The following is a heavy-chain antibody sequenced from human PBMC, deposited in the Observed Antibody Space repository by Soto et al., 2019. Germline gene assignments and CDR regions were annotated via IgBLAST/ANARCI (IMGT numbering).Heavy chain of an antibody. D-gene: IGHD6-19*01. V-gene: IGHV4-34*01. CDR3: ARWRGAVACIGFGRYFDL. CDR2: INHSGST. Sequence: QVQLQQWGAGLLKPSETLSLTCAVYGGSFSGYYWSWIRQPPGKGLEWIGEINHSGSTNYNPSLKSRVTISVDTSKNQFSLKLSSVTAADTAVYYCARWRGAVACIGFGRYFDLWGLGPLVTVSS. J-gene: IGHJ2*01. CDR1: GGSFSGYY.